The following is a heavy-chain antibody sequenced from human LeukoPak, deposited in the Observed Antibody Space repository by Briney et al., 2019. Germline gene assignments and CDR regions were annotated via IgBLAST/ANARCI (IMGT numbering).Heavy chain of an antibody. CDR3: ARMNRPYYDILTGSSY. V-gene: IGHV3-48*04. CDR2: ISSSSSTI. J-gene: IGHJ4*02. CDR1: GFTFSSYS. D-gene: IGHD3-9*01. Sequence: PGGSLTLSCAASGFTFSSYSMNWVRQAPGKGLEWVSYISSSSSTIYYADSVKGRFTISRDNAKNSLYPQMNSLRAEDTAVYYCARMNRPYYDILTGSSYWGQGTLVTVSS.